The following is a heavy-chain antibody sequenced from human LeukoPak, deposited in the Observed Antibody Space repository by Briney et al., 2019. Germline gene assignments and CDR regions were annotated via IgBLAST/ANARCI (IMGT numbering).Heavy chain of an antibody. CDR2: INPNSGGT. CDR1: GYTFTGYY. CDR3: ARDPGGWYYDILTGYSGSLDY. D-gene: IGHD3-9*01. J-gene: IGHJ4*02. V-gene: IGHV1-2*02. Sequence: ASVKVSCKASGYTFTGYYMHWVRQAPGQGLEWMGWINPNSGGTNYAQKSQGRVTMTRDTSISTAYMELSRLRSDDTAVYYCARDPGGWYYDILTGYSGSLDYWGQGTLVTVSS.